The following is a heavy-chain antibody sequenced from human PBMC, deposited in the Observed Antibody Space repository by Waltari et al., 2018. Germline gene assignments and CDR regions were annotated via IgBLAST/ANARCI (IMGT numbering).Heavy chain of an antibody. CDR2: MSYNGRNR. Sequence: QVQLVESGGGVVQPGRSLRLSCVASGFTFSSYAMPCVRQAPGKGLGWGACMSYNGRNRSYVDSVKGRFTISRDNSKKRLYMQMNSLRTEDTAIYYCARDYCDRTNCHGMDVWGQGTTVTVS. J-gene: IGHJ6*02. D-gene: IGHD3-22*01. CDR3: ARDYCDRTNCHGMDV. V-gene: IGHV3-30*04. CDR1: GFTFSSYA.